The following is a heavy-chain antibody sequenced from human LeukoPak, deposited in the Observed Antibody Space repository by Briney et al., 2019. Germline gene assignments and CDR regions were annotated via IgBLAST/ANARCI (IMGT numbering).Heavy chain of an antibody. CDR1: GGPFSGYY. CDR2: INHSGST. Sequence: SETLSLTCAVYGGPFSGYYWRWIRQPPGKGLEWIGEINHSGSTNYNPSLKSRVTISVDTSKNQFSLKLSSVTAADTAVYYCARGVGLRSDFDIWGQGTMVTASS. J-gene: IGHJ3*02. D-gene: IGHD3-3*01. CDR3: ARGVGLRSDFDI. V-gene: IGHV4-34*01.